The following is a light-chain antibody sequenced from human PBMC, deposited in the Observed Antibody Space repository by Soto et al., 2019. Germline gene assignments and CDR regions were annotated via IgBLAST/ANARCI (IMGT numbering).Light chain of an antibody. V-gene: IGLV2-14*01. CDR1: SSDVGGYNY. CDR2: EVS. Sequence: QSVLTQPASVSGSPGQSITISCTGTSSDVGGYNYVSWYQQHPGKAPKLMIYEVSNRPSGVSNRFSGSKSGNTASLTISGLQAEDEAEYYRSSYTGSSTLVVFGGGTELTVL. J-gene: IGLJ2*01. CDR3: SSYTGSSTLVV.